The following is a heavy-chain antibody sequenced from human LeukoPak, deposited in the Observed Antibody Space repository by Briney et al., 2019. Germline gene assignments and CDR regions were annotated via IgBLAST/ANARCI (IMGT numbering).Heavy chain of an antibody. Sequence: PSQTLSLTCTVSGGSISSGGSYWTWIRQHPGTGLEWIGYIFYSGSTYYIPSLKSRLTISVDTSKNQFSLKLSSVTAADTAVYYCARDRTYSSSWYAYYGMDVWGQGTTVTVSS. CDR2: IFYSGST. CDR3: ARDRTYSSSWYAYYGMDV. CDR1: GGSISSGGSY. D-gene: IGHD6-13*01. V-gene: IGHV4-31*03. J-gene: IGHJ6*02.